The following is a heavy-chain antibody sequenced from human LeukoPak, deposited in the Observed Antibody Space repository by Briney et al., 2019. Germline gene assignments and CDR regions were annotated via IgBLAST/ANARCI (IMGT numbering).Heavy chain of an antibody. V-gene: IGHV3-23*01. J-gene: IGHJ4*02. CDR1: GFTFTNYA. CDR3: AKDGGGWYSSGWYYFDY. D-gene: IGHD6-19*01. CDR2: ISGSGGST. Sequence: GRSLRLSCAASGFTFTNYAMSWVRQAPGKGLEWVSAISGSGGSTYYADSVKGRFTISRDNSKNTLYLQMNSLRAEDTAVYYCAKDGGGWYSSGWYYFDYWGQGTLVTVSS.